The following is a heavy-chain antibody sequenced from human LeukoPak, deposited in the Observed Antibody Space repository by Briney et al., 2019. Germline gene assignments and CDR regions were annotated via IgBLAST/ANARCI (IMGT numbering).Heavy chain of an antibody. Sequence: ASVTVSCKASGYTFTGYYMHWVRQAPGQGLEWMGWINPNSGGTNYAQKFQGWVTMTRDTSISTAYMELSRLRSDDTAVYYCARGRRITIFGVVRGNWFDPWGQGTLVTVPS. CDR1: GYTFTGYY. V-gene: IGHV1-2*04. D-gene: IGHD3-3*01. CDR2: INPNSGGT. CDR3: ARGRRITIFGVVRGNWFDP. J-gene: IGHJ5*02.